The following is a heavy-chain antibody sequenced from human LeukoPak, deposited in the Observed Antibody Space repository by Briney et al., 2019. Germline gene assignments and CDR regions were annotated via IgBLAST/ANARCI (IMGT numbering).Heavy chain of an antibody. Sequence: GGSLRLSCAASGFTASSNYMSWVRQAPGKGLEWVSVIYSGGSTYYADSVKGRFTISRDNSKNTLYLQMNSLRAEDTAVYYCARVRVPAPRRSPSRGYGMDVWGQGTTVTASS. J-gene: IGHJ6*02. CDR1: GFTASSNY. D-gene: IGHD2-2*01. CDR2: IYSGGST. CDR3: ARVRVPAPRRSPSRGYGMDV. V-gene: IGHV3-66*01.